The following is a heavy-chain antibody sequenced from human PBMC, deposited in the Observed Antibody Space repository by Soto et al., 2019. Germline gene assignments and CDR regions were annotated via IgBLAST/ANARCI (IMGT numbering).Heavy chain of an antibody. CDR2: ISYDGSNK. J-gene: IGHJ4*02. D-gene: IGHD3-22*01. CDR1: GFTFSSYA. CDR3: ARENFYYDSSGYYPDY. V-gene: IGHV3-30-3*01. Sequence: GGSLRLSCAASGFTFSSYAMHWVRQAPGKGLEWVAVISYDGSNKYYADSVKGRFTISRDNSKNTLYLQMISLRAEDTAVYYCARENFYYDSSGYYPDYWGQGTLVTVSS.